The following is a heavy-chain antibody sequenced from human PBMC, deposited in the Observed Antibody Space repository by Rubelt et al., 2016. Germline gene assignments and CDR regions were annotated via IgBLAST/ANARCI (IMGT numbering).Heavy chain of an antibody. V-gene: IGHV4-59*08. CDR2: SHYSGTT. CDR3: AGRTAASGTFYH. D-gene: IGHD1/OR15-1a*01. J-gene: IGHJ4*02. Sequence: GWIRRPPGKGLEWIGYSHYSGTTNYSPSLRSRVTMSVDTSQNQVSLSLTSVTAADTAVYYCAGRTAASGTFYHWGQGTLVTASS.